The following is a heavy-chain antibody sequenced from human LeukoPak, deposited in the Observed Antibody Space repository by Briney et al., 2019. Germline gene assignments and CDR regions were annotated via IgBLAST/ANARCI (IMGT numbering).Heavy chain of an antibody. D-gene: IGHD3-10*01. V-gene: IGHV4-38-2*02. J-gene: IGHJ6*03. CDR1: SYSISSGYY. CDR3: ARTTMVRGTYYMDV. Sequence: SETLSLTCTVSSYSISSGYYWGWIRQPPGKGLEWIGSIYHSGSTYYNPSLKSRVTISVDTSKNQFSLKLSSVTAADTAVYYCARTTMVRGTYYMDVWGKGTTVTISS. CDR2: IYHSGST.